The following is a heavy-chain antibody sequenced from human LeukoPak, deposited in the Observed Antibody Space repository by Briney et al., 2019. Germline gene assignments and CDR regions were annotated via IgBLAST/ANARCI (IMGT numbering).Heavy chain of an antibody. Sequence: GGFLRLSCAASGFTFSSYAMHWVRQAPGKGLEWVAVISYDGSNKYYADSVKGRFTISRDNSKNTLYLQMNSLRAEDTAVYYCARDVGVVVAATASDPDYWGQGTLVTVSS. CDR1: GFTFSSYA. CDR2: ISYDGSNK. D-gene: IGHD2-15*01. J-gene: IGHJ4*02. CDR3: ARDVGVVVAATASDPDY. V-gene: IGHV3-30-3*01.